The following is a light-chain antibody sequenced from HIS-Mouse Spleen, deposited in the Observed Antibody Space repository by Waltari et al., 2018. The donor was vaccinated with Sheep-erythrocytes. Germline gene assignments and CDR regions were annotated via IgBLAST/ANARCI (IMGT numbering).Light chain of an antibody. CDR1: QGIRND. Sequence: AIQMTQSPSSLSASVGDRVTITCRASQGIRNDLGWYQQKPGKAPKHLTYAASSLQSGVPLRFSGSGAGTDFTLTISSLQPEDFATYYCLQDYNYPYTFGQGTKLEIK. CDR3: LQDYNYPYT. J-gene: IGKJ2*01. CDR2: AAS. V-gene: IGKV1-6*01.